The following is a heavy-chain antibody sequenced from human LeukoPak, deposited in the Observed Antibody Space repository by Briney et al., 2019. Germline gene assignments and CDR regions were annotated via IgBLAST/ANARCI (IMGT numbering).Heavy chain of an antibody. V-gene: IGHV3-7*01. Sequence: PGGSLRLSCAASGFTFSNYWMSWVRQAPGKGLEWVANIKQYGSEKYYVDSVKVRFTISRDNAKNSLYLQMNSLRAEDTAVYYCARGDYFGSGTSFIDAFDIWGQGTMVTVS. J-gene: IGHJ3*02. CDR3: ARGDYFGSGTSFIDAFDI. CDR1: GFTFSNYW. D-gene: IGHD3-10*01. CDR2: IKQYGSEK.